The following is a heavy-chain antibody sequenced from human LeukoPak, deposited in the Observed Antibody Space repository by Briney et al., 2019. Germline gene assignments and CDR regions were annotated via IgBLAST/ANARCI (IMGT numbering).Heavy chain of an antibody. CDR2: ISGSGGST. CDR3: AKKVEKSSGYYYGY. V-gene: IGHV3-23*01. D-gene: IGHD3-22*01. J-gene: IGHJ4*02. Sequence: WWSVRLSCAASGFTFSSYAMSWVRQAPGKGLGWVSAISGSGGSTYYADSVNGRFTISRDNSMNTLYLQMNSLRAEVTAVYYCAKKVEKSSGYYYGYWGQGTLVTVS. CDR1: GFTFSSYA.